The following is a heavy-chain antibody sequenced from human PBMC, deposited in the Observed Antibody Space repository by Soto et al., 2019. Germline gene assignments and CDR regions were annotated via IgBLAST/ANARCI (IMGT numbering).Heavy chain of an antibody. D-gene: IGHD3-22*01. CDR1: GFTFSSYA. CDR3: AKDQTYYYDSSGYSSYFDY. J-gene: IGHJ4*02. V-gene: IGHV3-30*04. CDR2: ISYDGSNK. Sequence: QVQLVESGGGVVQPGRSLRLSCAAAGFTFSSYAIHWVRQAPGKGLEWVAVISYDGSNKYYADSVKGRFTISRDNSKNTLYLQMNSLRAEDTAVYYCAKDQTYYYDSSGYSSYFDYWGQGTLVTVSS.